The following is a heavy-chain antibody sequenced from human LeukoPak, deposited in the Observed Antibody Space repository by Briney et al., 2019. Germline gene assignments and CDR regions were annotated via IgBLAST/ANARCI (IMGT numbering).Heavy chain of an antibody. CDR3: ARGARKGDDYGGFFDY. J-gene: IGHJ4*02. CDR2: ISNDGRKK. D-gene: IGHD4-23*01. V-gene: IGHV3-30*04. CDR1: GFTFSSYA. Sequence: PGGSLRLSCAASGFTFSSYAVPSVRQAPGKGLGWVAVISNDGRKKTYAASVKARFHISRDNSKTPLYLELNSLRAEDRVVDYCARGARKGDDYGGFFDYWGQGTLVTVSS.